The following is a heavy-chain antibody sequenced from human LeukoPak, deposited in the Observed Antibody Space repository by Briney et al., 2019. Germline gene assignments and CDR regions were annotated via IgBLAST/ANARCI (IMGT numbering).Heavy chain of an antibody. J-gene: IGHJ3*02. CDR1: GFTFSNAW. V-gene: IGHV3-49*04. D-gene: IGHD1-14*01. CDR3: TTDYNSRNHLDAFDI. Sequence: GGSLRLSCAASGFTFSNAWMSWVRQAPGKGLEWVGFIRVKAYGGTTEYAASVKGRFTISRDDSKSIAYLQMNSLKTEDTAVYYCTTDYNSRNHLDAFDIWGRGTMVTVSS. CDR2: IRVKAYGGTT.